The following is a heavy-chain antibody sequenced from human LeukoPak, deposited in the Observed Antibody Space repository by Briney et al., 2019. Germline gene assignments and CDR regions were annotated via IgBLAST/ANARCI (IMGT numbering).Heavy chain of an antibody. CDR3: AKDLSPLYYYYGMDV. J-gene: IGHJ6*02. Sequence: PGGSLRLSCTVSGFTFDDYAMHWARHTPGKGLEWVAGITWNRDNIGYGDSVKGRFTISRDNVKNVLYLQMNSLSAEDTAVYYCAKDLSPLYYYYGMDVWGQRTTVTVSS. CDR2: ITWNRDNI. V-gene: IGHV3-9*01. CDR1: GFTFDDYA.